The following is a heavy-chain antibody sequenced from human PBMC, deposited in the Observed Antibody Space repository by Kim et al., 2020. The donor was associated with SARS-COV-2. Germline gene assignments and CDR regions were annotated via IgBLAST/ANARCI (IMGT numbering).Heavy chain of an antibody. CDR2: IYYSGST. Sequence: SETLSLTCTVSGGSISSYYWSWIRQPPGKGLEWIGYIYYSGSTNYNPSLKSRVTISVDTSKNQFSLKLSSVTAADTAVYYCVRFGEFDGMDVWGQGTTVTVSS. J-gene: IGHJ6*02. CDR3: VRFGEFDGMDV. V-gene: IGHV4-59*08. D-gene: IGHD3-10*01. CDR1: GGSISSYY.